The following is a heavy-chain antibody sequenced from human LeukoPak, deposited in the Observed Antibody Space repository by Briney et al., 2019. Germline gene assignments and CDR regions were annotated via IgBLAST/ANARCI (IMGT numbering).Heavy chain of an antibody. CDR2: IYYSGST. CDR1: GGSISSGGYY. CDR3: ARGNIEYYDFWSGPPDY. J-gene: IGHJ4*02. Sequence: SQTLSLTCTVSGGSISSGGYYWSWIRQHPGKGLEWIGYIYYSGSTYYNPSLKSRVTISVDTSKNQFSLKLSSVTAADTAVYYYARGNIEYYDFWSGPPDYWGQGTLVTVSS. V-gene: IGHV4-31*03. D-gene: IGHD3-3*01.